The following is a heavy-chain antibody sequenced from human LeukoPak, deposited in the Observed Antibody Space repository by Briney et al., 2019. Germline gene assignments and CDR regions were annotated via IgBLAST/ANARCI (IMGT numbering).Heavy chain of an antibody. Sequence: SETLSFTCSVSGDSLSGYWWTWLRQPPGKGLEWIGIIYYTGSTDYNPSLKRRVTLSADTSKNQFSLKLTSVTAADTAVYYCTRRRYYDPVGLDFWGRGTLVTVSS. D-gene: IGHD3-22*01. CDR3: TRRRYYDPVGLDF. J-gene: IGHJ4*02. CDR1: GDSLSGYW. V-gene: IGHV4-59*12. CDR2: IYYTGST.